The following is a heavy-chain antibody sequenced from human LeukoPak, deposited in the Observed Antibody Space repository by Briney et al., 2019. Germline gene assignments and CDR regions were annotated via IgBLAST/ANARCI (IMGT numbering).Heavy chain of an antibody. D-gene: IGHD1-14*01. CDR1: GGSFSGYY. J-gene: IGHJ5*02. CDR3: ATENLWLDP. V-gene: IGHV4-34*01. CDR2: INHGGST. Sequence: SETLSLTCAVYGGSFSGYYWSWIRQPPGKGLEWIGEINHGGSTNYNPSLKSRVTISVDTSKNQFSLKLSSVTAADTAVYYCATENLWLDPWGQGTLVTVSS.